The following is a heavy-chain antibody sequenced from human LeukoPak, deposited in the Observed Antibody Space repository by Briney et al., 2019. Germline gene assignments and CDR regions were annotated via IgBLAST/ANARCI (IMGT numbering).Heavy chain of an antibody. CDR2: IHYSGST. Sequence: SETLSLTCTVSGGSTSSYYWSWIRQPPGKGLKWIGYIHYSGSTNYNPSLKSRVTISVDTSKNQFSLKLSSVTAADTAVYYCARGSWDIVVVPAAMETDAFDIWGQGTMVTVSS. CDR1: GGSTSSYY. CDR3: ARGSWDIVVVPAAMETDAFDI. J-gene: IGHJ3*02. D-gene: IGHD2-2*01. V-gene: IGHV4-59*01.